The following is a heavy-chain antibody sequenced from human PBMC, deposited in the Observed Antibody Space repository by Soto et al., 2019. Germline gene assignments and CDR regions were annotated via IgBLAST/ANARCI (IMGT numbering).Heavy chain of an antibody. CDR3: ARDQNGSPYLDY. Sequence: QVQLQESGPGLVKPSETLSLTCTVSGGSITSYYWSWIRQPPGKGLEWIGYVFHSGITGYNPSLKSRVTISVDASKNLFSLKLISVTAADTAVYYCARDQNGSPYLDYGGQGTLVTVSS. V-gene: IGHV4-59*01. J-gene: IGHJ4*02. D-gene: IGHD1-26*01. CDR2: VFHSGIT. CDR1: GGSITSYY.